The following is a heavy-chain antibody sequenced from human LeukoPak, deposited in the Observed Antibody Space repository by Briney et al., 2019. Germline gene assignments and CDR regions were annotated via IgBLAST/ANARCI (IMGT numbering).Heavy chain of an antibody. D-gene: IGHD3-9*01. J-gene: IGHJ4*02. CDR3: AKGGLSHTKLFDY. V-gene: IGHV3-23*01. CDR2: ISGSGGSK. Sequence: GGSLRLSCAASGFTFSSYAMSWVRQAPGKGLEWVSAISGSGGSKYYADSVKGRFTISRDNSKNTLYLQMNSLRAEDTAVYYCAKGGLSHTKLFDYWGQGTLFTVSS. CDR1: GFTFSSYA.